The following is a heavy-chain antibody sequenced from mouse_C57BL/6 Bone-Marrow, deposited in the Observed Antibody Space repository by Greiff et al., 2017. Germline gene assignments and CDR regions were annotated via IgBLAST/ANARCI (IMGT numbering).Heavy chain of an antibody. J-gene: IGHJ2*01. CDR3: AREGPYDYDGSFDY. D-gene: IGHD2-4*01. CDR1: GYTFTNYW. V-gene: IGHV1-63*01. Sequence: QVQLQQSGAELVRPGTSVKMSCKASGYTFTNYWIGWAKQRPGHGLEWIGDIYPGGGYTNYNEKFKGKATLTAAKSSSTAYMQFSSLTSEDSTIYYCAREGPYDYDGSFDYWGQGTTLTVSS. CDR2: IYPGGGYT.